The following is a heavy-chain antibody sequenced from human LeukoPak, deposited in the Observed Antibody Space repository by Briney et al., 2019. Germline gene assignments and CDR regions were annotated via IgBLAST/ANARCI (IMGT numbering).Heavy chain of an antibody. V-gene: IGHV5-51*01. Sequence: GESLKISCKASGYYFSDNWIGWVRQMPGKGLEWMGVIWPGGSQTKYSSSFQGQVTISADKSINTAYLQWSSLKASDTAMYYCARAAMVRGVIRLDYWGQGTLVTVSS. CDR3: ARAAMVRGVIRLDY. CDR2: IWPGGSQT. D-gene: IGHD3-10*01. J-gene: IGHJ4*02. CDR1: GYYFSDNW.